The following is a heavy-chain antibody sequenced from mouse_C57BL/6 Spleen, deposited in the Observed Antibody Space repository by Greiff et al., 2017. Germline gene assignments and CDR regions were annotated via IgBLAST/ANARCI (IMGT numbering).Heavy chain of an antibody. CDR2: IDPADSYT. CDR3: ARWGCSSSSWFAY. D-gene: IGHD1-1*01. Sequence: QVQLQQPGAGLVKPGASVKLSCTASGFTFTSYWMQWVNQRPGQGLEWIGEIDPADSYTNYHPHFKGQATMTVDTSSRTAYMQLSSLTSEDSAVYYCARWGCSSSSWFAYWGQGTLVTVSA. CDR1: GFTFTSYW. V-gene: IGHV1-50*01. J-gene: IGHJ3*01.